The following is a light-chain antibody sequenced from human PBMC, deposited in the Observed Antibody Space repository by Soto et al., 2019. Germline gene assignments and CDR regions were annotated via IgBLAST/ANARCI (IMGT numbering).Light chain of an antibody. V-gene: IGKV3-20*01. J-gene: IGKJ2*01. CDR2: GAS. CDR3: QQYGRSPLLYT. Sequence: ENVLTQSPGTLSLSPGERATLSCRASQSVTSNFLAWYQQKPGQAPRLLIYGASTRAAGVPDRFSGSGSGTDFTLTITRLGPEDFAVYYCQQYGRSPLLYTFGQGTKVGVK. CDR1: QSVTSNF.